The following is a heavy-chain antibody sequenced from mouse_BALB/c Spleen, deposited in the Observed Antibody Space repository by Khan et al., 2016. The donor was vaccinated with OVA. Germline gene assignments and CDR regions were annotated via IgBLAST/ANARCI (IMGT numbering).Heavy chain of an antibody. D-gene: IGHD1-2*01. CDR3: ARQITATFAMDY. Sequence: EVMLVESGGGLVQPGGSLKLSCAASGFTFSIYTMSWVRQTPEKRLEWVAYISNGGGGPFYPDTVKGRFSISRDNAKNTLYLHMSSLKSEDTAMYFCARQITATFAMDYGGQGTSVTVSS. CDR1: GFTFSIYT. CDR2: ISNGGGGP. V-gene: IGHV5-12-2*01. J-gene: IGHJ4*01.